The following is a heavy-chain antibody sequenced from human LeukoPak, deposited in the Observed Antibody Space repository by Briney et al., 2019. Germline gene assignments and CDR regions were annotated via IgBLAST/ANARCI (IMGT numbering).Heavy chain of an antibody. Sequence: GGSLRLSCAASGFTFSSYWMSWVRQGPGKGLEWVSAISVSGNTYHADSVKGRFTISRDNSKNTLYLQMNSLRAEDTAVYYCAKAGGYSSSWYGDYYYMDVWGKGTTVTVSS. CDR3: AKAGGYSSSWYGDYYYMDV. CDR2: ISVSGNT. J-gene: IGHJ6*03. CDR1: GFTFSSYW. D-gene: IGHD6-13*01. V-gene: IGHV3-23*01.